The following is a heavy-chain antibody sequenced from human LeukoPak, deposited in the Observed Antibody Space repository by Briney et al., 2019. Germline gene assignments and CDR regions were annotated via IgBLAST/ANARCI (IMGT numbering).Heavy chain of an antibody. CDR3: ARDRGAQLVPYNWFDP. D-gene: IGHD6-13*01. J-gene: IGHJ5*02. CDR1: GGTFSSYA. Sequence: GASVKVSCKASGGTFSSYAISWVRQAPGQGLEWMGGIIPIFGTANYAQKFQGRVTITADKSTSTAYMELSSLRSEDTAVYYCARDRGAQLVPYNWFDPWGQGTLVTVSS. CDR2: IIPIFGTA. V-gene: IGHV1-69*06.